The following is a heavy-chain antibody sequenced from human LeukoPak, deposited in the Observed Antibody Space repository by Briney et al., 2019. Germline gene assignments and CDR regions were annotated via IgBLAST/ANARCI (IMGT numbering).Heavy chain of an antibody. J-gene: IGHJ4*02. Sequence: SVKVSCKASGGTFSSYAISWVRQAPGQGLEWMGGIIPIIGTTKYAQKFQGRVTITADESTNTAYMELSSLRSEDTAVYYCARTVGPSVLGYCSGGSCYVVDYWGQGTLVTVSS. D-gene: IGHD2-15*01. CDR2: IIPIIGTT. CDR3: ARTVGPSVLGYCSGGSCYVVDY. V-gene: IGHV1-69*01. CDR1: GGTFSSYA.